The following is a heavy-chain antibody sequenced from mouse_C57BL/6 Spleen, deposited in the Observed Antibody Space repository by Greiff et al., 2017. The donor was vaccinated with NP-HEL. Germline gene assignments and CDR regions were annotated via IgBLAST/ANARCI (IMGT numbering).Heavy chain of an antibody. J-gene: IGHJ3*01. Sequence: QVQLKESGPELVKPGASVKISCKASGYAFSSSWMNWVKQRPGKGLEWIGRIYPGDGDTNYNGKFKGKATLTADKSSSTAYMQLSSLTSEDSAVYFCARDYGSNFAYWGQGTLVTVSA. CDR2: IYPGDGDT. D-gene: IGHD1-1*01. CDR3: ARDYGSNFAY. V-gene: IGHV1-82*01. CDR1: GYAFSSSW.